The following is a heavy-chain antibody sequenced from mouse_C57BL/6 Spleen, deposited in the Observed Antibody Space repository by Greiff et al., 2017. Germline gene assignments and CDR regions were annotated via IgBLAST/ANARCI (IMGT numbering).Heavy chain of an antibody. CDR3: ARKGHYYGSSYGG. CDR1: GYTFTSYW. Sequence: QVTLKVSGAELVKPGASVKMSCKASGYTFTSYWITWVKQRPGQGLEWIGDIYPGSGSTNYNEKFKSKATLTVDTSSSTAYMQLSSLTSEDSAVYYCARKGHYYGSSYGGWGQGTTLTVSS. D-gene: IGHD1-1*01. V-gene: IGHV1-55*01. CDR2: IYPGSGST. J-gene: IGHJ2*01.